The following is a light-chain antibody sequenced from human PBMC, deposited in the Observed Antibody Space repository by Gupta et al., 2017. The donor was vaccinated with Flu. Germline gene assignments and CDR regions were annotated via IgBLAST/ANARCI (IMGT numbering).Light chain of an antibody. CDR2: GAS. J-gene: IGKJ4*01. V-gene: IGKV1-12*01. CDR1: QGISSW. Sequence: DIQMTQSPSSVSAFVGDRVTITCRASQGISSWLAWYQQKPGEAPKLLIYGASILQSGVPSRFSGSGSGTDFTLTINSLQPEDFAVYYCQHANTFPQLTFGGGTKVEIK. CDR3: QHANTFPQLT.